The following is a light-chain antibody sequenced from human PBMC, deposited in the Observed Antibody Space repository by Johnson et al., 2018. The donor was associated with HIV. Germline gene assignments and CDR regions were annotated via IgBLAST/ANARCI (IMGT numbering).Light chain of an antibody. V-gene: IGLV1-51*01. J-gene: IGLJ1*01. CDR3: GTWDSSLSAHV. CDR2: ANN. Sequence: QSVLTQPPSVSAAPGQKVTISCSGTSSNIGNHYVSWYQLLPGTAPKLLIYANNQRPSGIPDRFSGSKSGTSATLGITGLQTGDEADYYCGTWDSSLSAHVFGTGTKVTVL. CDR1: SSNIGNHY.